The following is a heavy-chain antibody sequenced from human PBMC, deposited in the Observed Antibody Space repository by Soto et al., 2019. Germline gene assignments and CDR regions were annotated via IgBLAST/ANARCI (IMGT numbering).Heavy chain of an antibody. D-gene: IGHD3-3*01. CDR3: ARSREEWLTNYYYYGMDV. CDR2: IDPSDSYT. Sequence: GESLKISCKGSGYSFTSYWISWVRQMPGKGLEWMGRIDPSDSYTNYSPSFQGHVTISADKSISTAYLQWSSLKASDTAMYHCARSREEWLTNYYYYGMDVWGQGTTVTVSS. J-gene: IGHJ6*02. CDR1: GYSFTSYW. V-gene: IGHV5-10-1*01.